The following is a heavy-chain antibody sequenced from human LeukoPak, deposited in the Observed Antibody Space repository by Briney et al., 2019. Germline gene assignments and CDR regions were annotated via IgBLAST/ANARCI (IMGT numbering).Heavy chain of an antibody. V-gene: IGHV4-38-2*02. CDR2: IYHSGST. CDR1: GYSISSGYY. Sequence: PSETLSLTCTVSGYSISSGYYWGWIRQPPGKGLEWIGSIYHSGSTYYNPSLKSRVTISVDTSKNQFSLKLSSVTAEGTAVYYCARDMSGPRSSSWYPGGVDIWGQGTMVTVSS. CDR3: ARDMSGPRSSSWYPGGVDI. J-gene: IGHJ3*02. D-gene: IGHD6-13*01.